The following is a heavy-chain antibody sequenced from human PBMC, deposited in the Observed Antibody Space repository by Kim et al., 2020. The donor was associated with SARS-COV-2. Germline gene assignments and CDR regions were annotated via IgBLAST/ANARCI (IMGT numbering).Heavy chain of an antibody. Sequence: SETLSLTCAVYGGSFSGYYWSWIRQPPGKGLEWIGEINHSGSTNYNPSLKSRVTISVDTSKNQISLKLSSVTAADTAVYYCARGVRFLEWLLPNWFDPWGQGTLVTVSS. CDR3: ARGVRFLEWLLPNWFDP. CDR2: INHSGST. J-gene: IGHJ5*02. V-gene: IGHV4-34*01. D-gene: IGHD3-3*01. CDR1: GGSFSGYY.